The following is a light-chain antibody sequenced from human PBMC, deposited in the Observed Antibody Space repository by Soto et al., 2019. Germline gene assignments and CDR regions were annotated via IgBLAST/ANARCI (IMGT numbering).Light chain of an antibody. J-gene: IGKJ1*01. V-gene: IGKV3-20*01. Sequence: EVVLTQSPGTLSLSPGERATLSCRASQSFSSRYLAWYQQTPGQAPRLLIYGASSRATGLSGRFSGSGSGTDFTLTITRLEPEDSAVYYCQQYGTSPWAFGQGTKVEIK. CDR1: QSFSSRY. CDR3: QQYGTSPWA. CDR2: GAS.